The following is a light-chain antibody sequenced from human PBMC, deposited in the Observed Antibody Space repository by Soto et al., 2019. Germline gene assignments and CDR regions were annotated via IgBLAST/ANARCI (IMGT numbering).Light chain of an antibody. CDR3: QQYNTLWGT. J-gene: IGKJ3*01. V-gene: IGKV1-5*01. CDR2: DAS. Sequence: IQKTPSRKSLSASVGDRVTITCRASQSISSYLNWYQQKPGKAPKLLIYDASSLESGVPSRFSGSGSGTEFTLTFSSRLPDDFATYYCQQYNTLWGTLGPGTKVDIK. CDR1: QSISSY.